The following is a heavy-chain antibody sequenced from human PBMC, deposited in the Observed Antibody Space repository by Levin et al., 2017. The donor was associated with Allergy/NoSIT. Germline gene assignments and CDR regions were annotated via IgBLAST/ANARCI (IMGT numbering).Heavy chain of an antibody. CDR3: AVVYGRTDNWFDP. J-gene: IGHJ5*02. D-gene: IGHD2-8*02. V-gene: IGHV4-34*01. CDR2: INHSGST. CDR1: GGSFSGYY. Sequence: PSETLSLTCAVYGGSFSGYYWSWIRQPPGKGLEWIGEINHSGSTNYNPSLKSRVTISVDTSKNQFSLKLSSVTAADTAVYYCAVVYGRTDNWFDPWGQGTLVTVSS.